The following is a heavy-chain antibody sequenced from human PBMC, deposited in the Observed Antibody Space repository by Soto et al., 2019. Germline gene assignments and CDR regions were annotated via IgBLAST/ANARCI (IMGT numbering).Heavy chain of an antibody. V-gene: IGHV1-18*04. Sequence: VKVSCKASGYTFTSYGISWVRQAPGQGLEWMGWISAYNGNTNYAQKLQGRVTMTTDTSTSTAYMELRSLRSDDTAVYYCARDRQGTHSSGWLYYYYGMDVWGQGTTVTVSS. CDR1: GYTFTSYG. J-gene: IGHJ6*02. CDR2: ISAYNGNT. CDR3: ARDRQGTHSSGWLYYYYGMDV. D-gene: IGHD6-19*01.